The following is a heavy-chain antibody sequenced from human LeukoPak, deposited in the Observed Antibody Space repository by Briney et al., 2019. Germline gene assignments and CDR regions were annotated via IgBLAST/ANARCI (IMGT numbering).Heavy chain of an antibody. V-gene: IGHV3-73*01. J-gene: IGHJ4*02. CDR1: GFTFSGSD. CDR3: TEPDFDY. Sequence: PGGSLRLSCAASGFTFSGSDMNWVRQASGKGLEWVGRIRGKANSYATAYAASVKGRFTISRDDSKNTAYLQMNSLKTEDTAVYYCTEPDFDYWGQGTLVTVSS. CDR2: IRGKANSYAT.